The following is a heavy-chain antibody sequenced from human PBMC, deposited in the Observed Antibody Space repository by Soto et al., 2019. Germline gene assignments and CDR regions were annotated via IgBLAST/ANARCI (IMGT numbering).Heavy chain of an antibody. D-gene: IGHD7-27*01. J-gene: IGHJ4*02. CDR2: IYDRGST. V-gene: IGHV4-30-4*01. CDR3: ARGLSGDKVDY. Sequence: QVQLQESGPGLVKPSQTLSLTCTVSGGSISSGDYYWRWIRQSPGKGLEWIGHIYDRGSTYSNPSLNGRVFILVATSKNQFSLNLNSVTAADTAVYYCARGLSGDKVDYWGRGTLVTVSS. CDR1: GGSISSGDYY.